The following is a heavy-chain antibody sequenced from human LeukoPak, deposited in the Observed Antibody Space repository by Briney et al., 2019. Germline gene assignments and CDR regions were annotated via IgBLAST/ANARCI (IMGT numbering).Heavy chain of an antibody. CDR1: GFPFSSYG. D-gene: IGHD5-12*01. V-gene: IGHV3-30*18. J-gene: IGHJ3*02. Sequence: GGSLRLSCAASGFPFSSYGIHWVRQAPGKGLEWVAVITYDGSNGYFADSVKGRFTISRDNSRNALSLQMNSLRTEDTALYYCAKRATDDALDIWGRGTMVTVSS. CDR2: ITYDGSNG. CDR3: AKRATDDALDI.